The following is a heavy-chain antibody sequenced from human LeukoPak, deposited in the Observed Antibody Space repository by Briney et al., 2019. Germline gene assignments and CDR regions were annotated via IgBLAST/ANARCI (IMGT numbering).Heavy chain of an antibody. CDR1: GGTFSSYA. V-gene: IGHV1-69*05. CDR3: ARSTDYFDY. Sequence: ASVKVPCKASGGTFSSYAISWVRQAPGQGLEWMGGIIPIFGTANYAQKFQGRVTMTRDTSTSTVYMELSSLRSEDTAVYYCARSTDYFDYWGQGTLVTVSS. J-gene: IGHJ4*02. D-gene: IGHD4-17*01. CDR2: IIPIFGTA.